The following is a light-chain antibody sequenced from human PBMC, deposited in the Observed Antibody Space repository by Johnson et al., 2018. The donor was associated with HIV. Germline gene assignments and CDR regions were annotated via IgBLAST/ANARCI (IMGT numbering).Light chain of an antibody. CDR3: GTWDSSLTASV. Sequence: QSVLTQPPSVSAAPGQKVTISCSGSSSNIGNNYVSWYQQLPGTAPKLLIYENNKRPSGIPDRFSGSKSGTPATMGLTGLQTGDEADYYCGTWDSSLTASVFGTGTKVTVL. CDR2: ENN. CDR1: SSNIGNNY. V-gene: IGLV1-51*02. J-gene: IGLJ1*01.